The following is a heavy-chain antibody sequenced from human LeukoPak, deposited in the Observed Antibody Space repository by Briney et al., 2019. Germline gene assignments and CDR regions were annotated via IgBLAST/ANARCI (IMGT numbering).Heavy chain of an antibody. V-gene: IGHV1-18*01. Sequence: ASVKVSCKASGYTFTSYGISWVRQAPGQGLEWMGWISAYNGNTNYAQKLQGRVTMTTDTSTSTAYMELRSLRSDDTAVYYCARDYSSSWYGNYYYGMDVWGQGTTVTASS. CDR1: GYTFTSYG. D-gene: IGHD6-13*01. J-gene: IGHJ6*02. CDR2: ISAYNGNT. CDR3: ARDYSSSWYGNYYYGMDV.